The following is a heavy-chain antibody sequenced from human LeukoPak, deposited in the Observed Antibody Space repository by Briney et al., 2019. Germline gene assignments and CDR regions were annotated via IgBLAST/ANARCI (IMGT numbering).Heavy chain of an antibody. J-gene: IGHJ5*02. CDR3: ARKSGAARRFDP. Sequence: SETLSLTCAVYGGSFSGYYSSWVRQPPGKGLEWMGEINHSGSTNYNPYLKSRVNISVDPSKNQFSLKVSCVTAADTAVYYCARKSGAARRFDPWGGGSLLTVSS. CDR1: GGSFSGYY. D-gene: IGHD6-6*01. CDR2: INHSGST. V-gene: IGHV4-34*01.